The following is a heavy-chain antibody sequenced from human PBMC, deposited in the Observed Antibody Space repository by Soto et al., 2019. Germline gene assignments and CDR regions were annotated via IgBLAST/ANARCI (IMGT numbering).Heavy chain of an antibody. V-gene: IGHV1-2*02. CDR2: INPNRGDT. J-gene: IGHJ3*02. CDR1: GHTFNVYY. D-gene: IGHD6-13*01. Sequence: QVSLVQSGAEVKKPGASVKVSCKAPGHTFNVYYLHWVRQAPGKGLEWIGKINPNRGDTNYGQRFRGRVSMTSDPSITTAYIDLRKLTADDTAVYDCALERQLNSPADAFAIWGQGTMVTVSS. CDR3: ALERQLNSPADAFAI.